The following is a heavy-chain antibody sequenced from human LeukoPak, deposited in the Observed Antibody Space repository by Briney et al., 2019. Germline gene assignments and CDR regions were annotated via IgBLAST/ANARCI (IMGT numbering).Heavy chain of an antibody. J-gene: IGHJ4*02. CDR3: ARGYDILTGYLSYFDY. V-gene: IGHV3-20*04. D-gene: IGHD3-9*01. Sequence: GGSLRLSCAASGFTFDDYGMSWVRQAPGKGLEWVSGINWNGGSTGYADSVKGRFTISRDNAKNSLYLQMNSLRAEDTALYYCARGYDILTGYLSYFDYWGQGTLVTVSS. CDR2: INWNGGST. CDR1: GFTFDDYG.